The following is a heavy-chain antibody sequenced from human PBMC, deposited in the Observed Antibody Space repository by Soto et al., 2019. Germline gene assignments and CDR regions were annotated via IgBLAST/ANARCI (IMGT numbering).Heavy chain of an antibody. CDR3: AKDRRITIFGVDPFDY. CDR1: GFTFSSYA. CDR2: ISGSGGST. Sequence: EVQLLESGGGLVQPGGSLRLSCAASGFTFSSYAMSWVRQAPGKGLEWVSAISGSGGSTYYADSVKGLFTIPRDNSKNTLYLQMNSLRAEDTAVYYCAKDRRITIFGVDPFDYWGQGTLVTVSS. J-gene: IGHJ4*02. D-gene: IGHD3-3*01. V-gene: IGHV3-23*01.